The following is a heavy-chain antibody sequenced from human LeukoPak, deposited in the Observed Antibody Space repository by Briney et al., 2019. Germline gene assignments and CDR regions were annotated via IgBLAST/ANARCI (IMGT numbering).Heavy chain of an antibody. CDR2: ISSSSSYI. CDR1: GFTFSSYS. Sequence: GGSLRLSCAASGFTFSSYSMNWVRQAPGKGLGWVSSISSSSSYIYYADSVKGRFTISRDNAKNSLYLQMNSLRAEDTAVYYCARGHPLYSSSWHGAPFDYWGQGTLVTVSS. V-gene: IGHV3-21*01. D-gene: IGHD6-13*01. CDR3: ARGHPLYSSSWHGAPFDY. J-gene: IGHJ4*02.